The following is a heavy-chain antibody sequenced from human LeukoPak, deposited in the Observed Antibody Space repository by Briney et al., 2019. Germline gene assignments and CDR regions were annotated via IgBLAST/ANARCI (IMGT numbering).Heavy chain of an antibody. CDR3: ARETEGLGSGSYHQYYYYYYYMDV. CDR1: GYTFTSYG. D-gene: IGHD3-10*01. J-gene: IGHJ6*03. V-gene: IGHV1-18*01. CDR2: ISAYNGNT. Sequence: ASVKVSCKASGYTFTSYGISWVRQAPGQGLEWMGWISAYNGNTNYAQKLQGRVTMTTDTSTSTAYMGLRSLRSDDTAVYYCARETEGLGSGSYHQYYYYYYYMDVWGKGTTVTVSS.